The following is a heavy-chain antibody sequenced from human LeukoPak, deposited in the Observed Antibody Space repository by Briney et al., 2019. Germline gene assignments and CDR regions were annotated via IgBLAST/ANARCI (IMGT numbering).Heavy chain of an antibody. V-gene: IGHV4-61*01. D-gene: IGHD1-1*01. CDR2: ISNSGST. Sequence: SETLSLTCSVSGGSVSSSNCHWGWLRQPPGKGLEWIGYISNSGSTNYNPSLKSRVTISVDTSKNQLSLKLSSVTAADTAVYHCVRLQPNTGEWAFDIWGQGTMVSVSS. CDR1: GGSVSSSNCH. CDR3: VRLQPNTGEWAFDI. J-gene: IGHJ3*02.